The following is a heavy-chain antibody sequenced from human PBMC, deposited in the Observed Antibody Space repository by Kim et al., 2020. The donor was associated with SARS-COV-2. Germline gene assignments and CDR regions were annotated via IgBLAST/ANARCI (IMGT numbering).Heavy chain of an antibody. V-gene: IGHV3-21*04. D-gene: IGHD6-19*01. CDR1: GFTFSSYS. J-gene: IGHJ3*02. Sequence: GGSLRLSCAASGFTFSSYSMNLVRQAPGKGLEWVSSISSSSSYIYYADSVKGRFTISRDNAKNSLYLQMNSLRAEDTAVYYCASLGGLAVARRGKDFDIWGQGTMVTVSS. CDR3: ASLGGLAVARRGKDFDI. CDR2: ISSSSSYI.